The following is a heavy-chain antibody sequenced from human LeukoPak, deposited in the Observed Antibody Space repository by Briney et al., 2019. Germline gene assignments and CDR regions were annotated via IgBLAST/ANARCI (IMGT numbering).Heavy chain of an antibody. CDR1: GSTFTSYA. CDR2: INAGNGNT. Sequence: ASVKVSCKASGSTFTSYAMHWVRQAPGQRLEWMGWINAGNGNTKYSQKFQGRVTITRDTSASTAYMELSSLRSEDTAVYYCTRVVITSYYYYYGMDVWGQGTTVTVSS. CDR3: TRVVITSYYYYYGMDV. V-gene: IGHV1-3*01. J-gene: IGHJ6*02. D-gene: IGHD3-22*01.